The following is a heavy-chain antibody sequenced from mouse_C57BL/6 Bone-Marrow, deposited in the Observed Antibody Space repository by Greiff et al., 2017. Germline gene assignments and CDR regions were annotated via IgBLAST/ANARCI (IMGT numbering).Heavy chain of an antibody. Sequence: VKQRPGQGLEWIGEIDPSDSYTNYNQKFKGKSTLTVDKSSSTAYMQLSSLTSEDSAVYYCARSTSLYSNFDYWGQGTTLTVSS. V-gene: IGHV1-69*01. J-gene: IGHJ2*01. CDR2: IDPSDSYT. CDR3: ARSTSLYSNFDY. D-gene: IGHD2-5*01.